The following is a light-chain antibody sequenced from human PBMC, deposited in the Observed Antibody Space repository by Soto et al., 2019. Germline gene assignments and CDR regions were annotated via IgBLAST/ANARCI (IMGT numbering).Light chain of an antibody. Sequence: QSALTQPASVSGSPRQSITISCTGTSGDVDAFDYVSWYQQHPGKAPKLMIFEVSDRPSGVSDRFSGSKSGSTASLTISGLQAEDEADYFCTSFTSSSTQVFGTGTKVTVL. V-gene: IGLV2-14*01. CDR1: SGDVDAFDY. J-gene: IGLJ1*01. CDR3: TSFTSSSTQV. CDR2: EVS.